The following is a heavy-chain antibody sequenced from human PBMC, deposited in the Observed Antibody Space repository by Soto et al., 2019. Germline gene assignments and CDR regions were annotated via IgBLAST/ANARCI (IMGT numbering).Heavy chain of an antibody. J-gene: IGHJ1*01. CDR3: VKHESINCCSGHLRH. CDR2: TTWPSGSI. V-gene: IGHV3-9*02. CDR1: RFTSDDYA. Sequence: SLRLSCAASRFTSDDYAMHWVQHVPWKVLPCVSGTTWPSGSIGYCDSVQCRFAISRDNAKNSLPQQMNSLSAEYTTFYYCVKHESINCCSGHLRHWGQGTLVTVCS. D-gene: IGHD6-19*01.